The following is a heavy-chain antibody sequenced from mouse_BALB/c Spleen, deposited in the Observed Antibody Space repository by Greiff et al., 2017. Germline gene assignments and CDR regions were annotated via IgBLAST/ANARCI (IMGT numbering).Heavy chain of an antibody. CDR1: GYTFTSYW. CDR2: IYPGNSDT. CDR3: TRSGNYDRYDDGSYYFDY. D-gene: IGHD2-14*01. V-gene: IGHV1-5*01. Sequence: EVQLQQSGTVLARPGASVKMSCKASGYTFTSYWMHWVKQRPGQGLEWIGAIYPGNSDTSYNQKFKGKAKLTAVTSTSTAYMELSSLTNEDSAVYYCTRSGNYDRYDDGSYYFDYWGQGTTLTVSS. J-gene: IGHJ2*01.